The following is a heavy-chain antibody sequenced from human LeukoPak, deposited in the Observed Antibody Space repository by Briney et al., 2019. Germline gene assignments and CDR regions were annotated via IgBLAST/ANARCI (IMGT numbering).Heavy chain of an antibody. Sequence: PSETLSLTCAVYSGSFSGYYWSWIRHPPPKGLGWLGEINHSESTNYTPCLKCRVTISLDTSKNQFSLKLTSVTAADTAVYYCARVLSGVVVPPTRGDYFDSWGQGNVVTVSS. J-gene: IGHJ4*02. V-gene: IGHV4-34*01. D-gene: IGHD2-2*01. CDR3: ARVLSGVVVPPTRGDYFDS. CDR2: INHSEST. CDR1: SGSFSGYY.